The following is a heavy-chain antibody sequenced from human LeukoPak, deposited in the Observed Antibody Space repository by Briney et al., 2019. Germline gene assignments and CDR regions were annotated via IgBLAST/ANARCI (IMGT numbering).Heavy chain of an antibody. Sequence: GASVKVSCKVSGYTLTELSMHWVRQAPGKGLEWMGGFDPEDGETIYAQKFQGRVTMTEDTSTDAAYMELSSLRSEDTAVYYCATGGTSWTDEFDYWGQGTLVTVSS. J-gene: IGHJ4*02. V-gene: IGHV1-24*01. D-gene: IGHD2-2*01. CDR3: ATGGTSWTDEFDY. CDR1: GYTLTELS. CDR2: FDPEDGET.